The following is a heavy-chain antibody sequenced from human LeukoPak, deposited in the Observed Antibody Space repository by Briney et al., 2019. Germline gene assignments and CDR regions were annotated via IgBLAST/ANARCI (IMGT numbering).Heavy chain of an antibody. J-gene: IGHJ4*02. CDR3: ARVVTGSYHFDY. CDR1: GFTFDDYA. CDR2: ISWNSGSI. D-gene: IGHD1-26*01. Sequence: GGSLRLSCAASGFTFDDYAMHWVRQAPGKGLEWVSGISWNSGSIGYADSVKGRFTISRDNAKNTLYLQMNSLRAEDTAVYYCARVVTGSYHFDYWGQGTLVTVSS. V-gene: IGHV3-9*01.